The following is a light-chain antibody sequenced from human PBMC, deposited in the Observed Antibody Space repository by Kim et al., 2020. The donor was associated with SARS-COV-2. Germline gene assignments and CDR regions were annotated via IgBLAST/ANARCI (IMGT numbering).Light chain of an antibody. CDR1: QGISIY. J-gene: IGKJ2*01. CDR3: QQYYSYPHT. V-gene: IGKV1-8*01. CDR2: AAS. Sequence: SASTGTRVTITCRASQGISIYLAWYQQKPGKAPQLLIYAASTLQSGVPSRFSGSGSGTDFTLTISCLQSEDFATYYCQQYYSYPHTFGQGTKLEI.